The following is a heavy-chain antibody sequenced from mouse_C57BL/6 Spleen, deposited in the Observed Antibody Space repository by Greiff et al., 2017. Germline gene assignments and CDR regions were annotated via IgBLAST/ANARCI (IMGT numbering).Heavy chain of an antibody. CDR1: GYSFTGYY. CDR3: ARSYGKFRDFDV. V-gene: IGHV1-42*01. CDR2: INPSTGGT. Sequence: EVKLVESGPELVKPGASVKISCKASGYSFTGYYMNWVKQSPEKSLEWIGEINPSTGGTTYNQKFKAKATLTVDKSSSTAYMQLKSLTSEDSAVYYCARSYGKFRDFDVWGTGTTVTVSS. J-gene: IGHJ1*03. D-gene: IGHD2-1*01.